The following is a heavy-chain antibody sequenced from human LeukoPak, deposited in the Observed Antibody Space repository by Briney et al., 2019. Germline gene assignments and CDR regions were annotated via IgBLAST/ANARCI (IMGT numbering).Heavy chain of an antibody. CDR3: ARGGEGYNDDAFEV. J-gene: IGHJ3*01. Sequence: PSETLSLTCTVSGDSIRSHYCAWIRQPPGKGLEWIGHIYNSATTDYNPSFKSRVTISLGTSKKQFSLKMTSVTALDSAVYYCARGGEGYNDDAFEVWGLGTAVTVSS. CDR2: IYNSATT. CDR1: GDSIRSHY. V-gene: IGHV4-59*11. D-gene: IGHD5-24*01.